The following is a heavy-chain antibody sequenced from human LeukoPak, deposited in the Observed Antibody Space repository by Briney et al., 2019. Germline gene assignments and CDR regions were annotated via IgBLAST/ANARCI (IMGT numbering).Heavy chain of an antibody. CDR2: INPNSGGT. D-gene: IGHD6-13*01. V-gene: IGHV1-2*02. Sequence: ASVKVSCKASGYTFTGYYMHWVRQAPGQGLEWMGWINPNSGGTNYAQKFQGRVTMTRDTSISTAYMELSRLRSDDTAVCYCARGSGYSSSWYSSGVIRLDYWGQGTLVTVSS. CDR1: GYTFTGYY. CDR3: ARGSGYSSSWYSSGVIRLDY. J-gene: IGHJ4*02.